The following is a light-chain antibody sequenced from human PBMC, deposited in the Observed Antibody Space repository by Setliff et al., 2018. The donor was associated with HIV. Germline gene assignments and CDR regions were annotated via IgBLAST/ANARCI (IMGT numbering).Light chain of an antibody. CDR1: SSDIGRYNS. CDR3: NSFASNSAYTPYV. J-gene: IGLJ1*01. CDR2: DVS. V-gene: IGLV2-14*03. Sequence: TGTSSDIGRYNSVSWYQQNPGKAPKLIIYDVSNRPSGVSTRFSASKSANTASLTISGLQAEDEADYYCNSFASNSAYTPYVFGTGTKVTVL.